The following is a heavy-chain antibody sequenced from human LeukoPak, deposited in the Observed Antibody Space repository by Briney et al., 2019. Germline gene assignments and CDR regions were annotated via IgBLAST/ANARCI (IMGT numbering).Heavy chain of an antibody. CDR3: ARDQTGDYYDSSGYYSWFDP. D-gene: IGHD3-22*01. CDR1: GGSISSGDYY. V-gene: IGHV4-30-4*01. Sequence: SKTLSLTCTVSGGSISSGDYYWSWIRQPPGKGLEWIGYIYYSGSTYYNPSLKSRVTISVDTSKNQFSLKLSSVTAADTAVYYCARDQTGDYYDSSGYYSWFDPWGQGTLVTVSS. J-gene: IGHJ5*02. CDR2: IYYSGST.